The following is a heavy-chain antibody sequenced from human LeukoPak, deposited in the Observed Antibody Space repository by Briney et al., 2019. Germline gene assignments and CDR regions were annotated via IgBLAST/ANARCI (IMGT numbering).Heavy chain of an antibody. V-gene: IGHV4-59*08. Sequence: SETLSLTCTVSGGSISSYYWSWIRQPAGKGLEWIGYIYYSGSTNYNPSLKSRVTISVDTSKNQFSLKLSSVTAADTAVYYCARHARGYSSIYFDYWGQGTLVTVSS. CDR3: ARHARGYSSIYFDY. CDR1: GGSISSYY. J-gene: IGHJ4*02. CDR2: IYYSGST. D-gene: IGHD6-13*01.